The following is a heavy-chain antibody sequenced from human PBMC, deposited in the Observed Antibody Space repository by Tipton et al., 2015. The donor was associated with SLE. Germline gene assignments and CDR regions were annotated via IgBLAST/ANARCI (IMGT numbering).Heavy chain of an antibody. Sequence: SLRLSCAASGFTVTTYYMSWVRQAPGKGLEWVSVVYTGGSTYYADSVEGRFTISRDYAENSLYLQMNSLRAEDAGVYYCARGDKRSGYYYYGMDVWGQGTTVTVSS. CDR3: ARGDKRSGYYYYGMDV. V-gene: IGHV3-53*01. CDR2: VYTGGST. CDR1: GFTVTTYY. J-gene: IGHJ6*02.